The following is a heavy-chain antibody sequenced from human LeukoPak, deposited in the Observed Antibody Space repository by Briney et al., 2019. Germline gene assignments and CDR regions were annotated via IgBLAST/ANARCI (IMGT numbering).Heavy chain of an antibody. CDR1: GFTFSSYG. CDR3: ARDRVVAENYYYYGMDV. Sequence: GGSLRLSCAASGFTFSSYGMHWVRQAPGKGLEWVAVISYDGSNKYYADSVKGRFTISRDNSKNTLYLQMNSLRAEDTAVYYCARDRVVAENYYYYGMDVWGQGTTVTVSS. D-gene: IGHD2-15*01. CDR2: ISYDGSNK. V-gene: IGHV3-30*03. J-gene: IGHJ6*02.